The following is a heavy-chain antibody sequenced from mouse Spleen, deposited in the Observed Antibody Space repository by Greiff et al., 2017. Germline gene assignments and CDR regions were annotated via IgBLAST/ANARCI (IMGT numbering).Heavy chain of an antibody. J-gene: IGHJ1*01. CDR3: ARKAGGIYWYFDV. CDR2: IDPSDSYT. CDR1: GYTFTSYW. V-gene: IGHV1-50*01. Sequence: QVQLQQPGAELVKPGASVKLSCKASGYTFTSYWMQWVKQRPGQGLEWIGEIDPSDSYTNYNQKFKGKAPLTVDTSSRHASMPLSSLTSEDSAVYYCARKAGGIYWYFDVWGAGTTVTVSS.